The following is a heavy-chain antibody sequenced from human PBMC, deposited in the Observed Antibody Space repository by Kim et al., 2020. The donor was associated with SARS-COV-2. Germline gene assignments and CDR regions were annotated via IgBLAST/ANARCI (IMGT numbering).Heavy chain of an antibody. CDR2: IWYDGSNK. CDR3: ARERLSGGAFDI. Sequence: GGSLRLSCAASGFTFSSYGMHWVRQAPGKGLEWVAVIWYDGSNKYYADSVKGRFTISRDNSKNTLYLQMNSLRAEDTAVYYCARERLSGGAFDIWGQGTMVTVSS. D-gene: IGHD2-8*02. V-gene: IGHV3-33*01. CDR1: GFTFSSYG. J-gene: IGHJ3*02.